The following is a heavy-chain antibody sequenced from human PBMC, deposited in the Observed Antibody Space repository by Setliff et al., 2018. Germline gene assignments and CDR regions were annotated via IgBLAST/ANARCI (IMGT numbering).Heavy chain of an antibody. CDR3: ARVPRLEWLLPTFDS. CDR1: GYTFGAHY. CDR2: TIPMLALP. Sequence: ASVKVSCKASGYTFGAHYIHWVRQAPGQGLEWMGGTIPMLALPNKAEKFQGKVTITADGSTSTAYMELRSLRSDDTAVYYCARVPRLEWLLPTFDSWGQGTLVTVSS. J-gene: IGHJ4*02. D-gene: IGHD3-3*01. V-gene: IGHV1-69*10.